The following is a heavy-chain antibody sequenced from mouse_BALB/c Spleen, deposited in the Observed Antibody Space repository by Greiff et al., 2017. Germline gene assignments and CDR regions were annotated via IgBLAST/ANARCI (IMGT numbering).Heavy chain of an antibody. Sequence: EVKLVESGGDLVKPGGSLKLSCAASGFTFSSYGMSWVRQTPDKRLEWVATISSGGSYTYYLDSVKGRFTISRDNAKNTLYLQMSSLKSEDTAMYYCARHYYDGSFDYWGQGTTLTVSS. V-gene: IGHV5-6*01. CDR3: ARHYYDGSFDY. J-gene: IGHJ2*01. D-gene: IGHD1-1*01. CDR1: GFTFSSYG. CDR2: ISSGGSYT.